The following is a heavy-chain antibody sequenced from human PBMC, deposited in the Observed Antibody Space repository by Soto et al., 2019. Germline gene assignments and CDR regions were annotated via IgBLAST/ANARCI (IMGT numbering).Heavy chain of an antibody. V-gene: IGHV4-31*01. CDR2: IYYSGRT. J-gene: IGHJ4*02. CDR1: GGSISSGGYY. D-gene: IGHD6-19*01. Sequence: QVQLQESGPGLVKPSQTLSLTCTVSGGSISSGGYYWSWIRQHPGKGLEWIGYIYYSGRTYYNPSLKSLVTISVDTSKNPFSLKLSSVTAADTAVYYCAREYYSSGWYRTFDYWGQGTLVTVSS. CDR3: AREYYSSGWYRTFDY.